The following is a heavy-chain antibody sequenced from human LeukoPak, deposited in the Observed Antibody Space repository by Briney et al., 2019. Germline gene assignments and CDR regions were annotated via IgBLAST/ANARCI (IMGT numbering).Heavy chain of an antibody. D-gene: IGHD3-16*01. CDR3: LYGGYFQH. V-gene: IGHV3-74*01. CDR2: INSDETIS. Sequence: PGGSLRLSCAASGFTFSSYWMHWVRQVPNQGLMWVSRINSDETISEDVDSVKGRFTISRDNGKNTLYLQMNSLRAEVTAVYFCLYGGYFQHWGQGTLVTVSS. J-gene: IGHJ1*01. CDR1: GFTFSSYW.